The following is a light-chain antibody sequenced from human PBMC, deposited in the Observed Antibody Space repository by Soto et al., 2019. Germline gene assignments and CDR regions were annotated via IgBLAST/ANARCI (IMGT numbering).Light chain of an antibody. V-gene: IGKV3-15*01. CDR3: QQLSNWPIT. Sequence: EIVMTQSPATLSVSPGERATLSCRASQSVSSNLAWYQQKPGQAPRLLIYGASTRATGIPARFSGSGSGTEFTLTISSLQSVDFAVYYCQQLSNWPITFGQGTRLEIK. CDR2: GAS. J-gene: IGKJ5*01. CDR1: QSVSSN.